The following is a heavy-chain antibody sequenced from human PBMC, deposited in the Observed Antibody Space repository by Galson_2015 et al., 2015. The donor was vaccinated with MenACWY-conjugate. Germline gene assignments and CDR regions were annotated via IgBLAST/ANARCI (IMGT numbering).Heavy chain of an antibody. J-gene: IGHJ4*02. D-gene: IGHD3-22*01. CDR2: ISSSSSYI. Sequence: SLRLSCAASGFTFSSYRMNWVRQAPGKGLEWVSSISSSSSYIYYADSVKGRFTISRDNAKNSLYLQMNSLRAEDTAVYYCAKDSLTYYYDSSGYSYYFDYWGQGTLVTVSS. CDR3: AKDSLTYYYDSSGYSYYFDY. V-gene: IGHV3-21*01. CDR1: GFTFSSYR.